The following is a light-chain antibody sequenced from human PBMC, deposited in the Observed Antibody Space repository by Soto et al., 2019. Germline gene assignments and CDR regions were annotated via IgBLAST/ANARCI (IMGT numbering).Light chain of an antibody. V-gene: IGLV2-23*01. CDR3: CSYTDTTTSVV. Sequence: QSALTQPASVSGSPGQSITISCSGTSSDVGSYNLVSWYQQFPGKAPKLIIYEGSKRPSGVSSRFSGSKSDNTASLTVSSLQAEDEADYYCCSYTDTTTSVVFGRGTKVTVL. CDR2: EGS. J-gene: IGLJ3*02. CDR1: SSDVGSYNL.